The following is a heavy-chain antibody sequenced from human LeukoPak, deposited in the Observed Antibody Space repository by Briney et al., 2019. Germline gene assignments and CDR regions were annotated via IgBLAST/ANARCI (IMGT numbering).Heavy chain of an antibody. D-gene: IGHD1-26*01. CDR3: ARGFRVVGATPDY. V-gene: IGHV4-59*01. CDR1: GGSISNYY. Sequence: PSETLSLTCTVSGGSISNYYWSWIRQPPGKGLEWIGYIYYSGGTNYNPSLKSRVTISLDTSKNQFSLKLDSVTAADTAVYYCARGFRVVGATPDYWGQGTLVTVSS. CDR2: IYYSGGT. J-gene: IGHJ4*02.